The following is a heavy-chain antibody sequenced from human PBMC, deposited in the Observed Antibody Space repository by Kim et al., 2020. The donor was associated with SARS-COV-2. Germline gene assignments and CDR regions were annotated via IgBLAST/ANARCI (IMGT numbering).Heavy chain of an antibody. D-gene: IGHD3-3*01. CDR1: GGSISSGGYY. V-gene: IGHV4-31*03. J-gene: IGHJ6*02. Sequence: SETLSPTCTVSGGSISSGGYYCSWIRQHPGKGLEWIGYIYYSGSTYYNPSLKSRVTISVDTSKNQFSLKLSSVTAADTAVYYCARAHRTIFGVVEYMDVWGQGTTVTVSS. CDR3: ARAHRTIFGVVEYMDV. CDR2: IYYSGST.